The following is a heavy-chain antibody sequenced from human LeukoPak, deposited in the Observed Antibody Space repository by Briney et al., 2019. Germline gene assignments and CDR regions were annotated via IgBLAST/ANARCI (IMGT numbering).Heavy chain of an antibody. V-gene: IGHV3-21*01. CDR3: ARDLITMIVVVTSYLGYGMDV. CDR1: GFTFSSYA. Sequence: PGGSLRLSCAASGFTFSSYAMSWVRQAPGKGLEWVSSISSSSSYIYYADSVKGRFTISRDNAKNSLYLQMNSLRVEDTAVYYCARDLITMIVVVTSYLGYGMDVWGQGTTVTVSS. CDR2: ISSSSSYI. D-gene: IGHD3-22*01. J-gene: IGHJ6*02.